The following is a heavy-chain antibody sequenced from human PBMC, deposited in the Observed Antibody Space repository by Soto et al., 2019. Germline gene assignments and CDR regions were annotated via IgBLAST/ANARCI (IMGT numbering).Heavy chain of an antibody. J-gene: IGHJ4*02. CDR1: GFTFSSYA. Sequence: EVQLLESGGDLVQPGGSLRLSCAASGFTFSSYAMNWVRQAPGKGLEWVSAISGGVDNTYYTDSVKGRFTISRDNSKNTLYLQMNGLRAEDTSVYYCAHKGGTTGTTFAYWGQGTLVTVSS. CDR3: AHKGGTTGTTFAY. D-gene: IGHD1-1*01. V-gene: IGHV3-23*01. CDR2: ISGGVDNT.